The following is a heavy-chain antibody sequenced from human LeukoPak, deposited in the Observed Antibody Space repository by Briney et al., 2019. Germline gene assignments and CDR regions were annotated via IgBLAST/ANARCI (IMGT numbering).Heavy chain of an antibody. CDR1: GGSISSSSNY. CDR2: IYYSGST. CDR3: ARVSCSGVSCYHYYYYMDV. D-gene: IGHD2-15*01. Sequence: PSETLSLTCSVSGGSISSSSNYWGWIRQPPGKGLDWIGTIYYSGSTYYNPSLKSRVTISVDTSKNQFFLNLNSVTAADTAMYYCARVSCSGVSCYHYYYYMDVWGRGTTVTVSS. V-gene: IGHV4-39*07. J-gene: IGHJ6*03.